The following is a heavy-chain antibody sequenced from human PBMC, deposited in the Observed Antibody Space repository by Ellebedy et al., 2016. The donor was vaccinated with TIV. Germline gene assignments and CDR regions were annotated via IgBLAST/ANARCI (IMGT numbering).Heavy chain of an antibody. CDR2: ISSRSSHI. J-gene: IGHJ4*02. D-gene: IGHD5-18*01. CDR3: AKDLHIQRQWGFDH. V-gene: IGHV3-21*04. CDR1: GFTFDGCG. Sequence: PGGSLRLSCAASGFTFDGCGMSWLRQAPGKGPEWVASISSRSSHIFYADSVNGRFTISRDNSISTLWLQMRGLRAEDTARYFCAKDLHIQRQWGFDHWGQGILVTVSS.